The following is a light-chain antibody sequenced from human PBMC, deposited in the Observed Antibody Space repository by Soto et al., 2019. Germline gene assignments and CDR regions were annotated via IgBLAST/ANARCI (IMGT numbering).Light chain of an antibody. V-gene: IGKV3-11*01. J-gene: IGKJ4*01. CDR3: QQRSDWPLT. Sequence: EIVLTQSPTTLSLSPGERATLSGRASQSVSNDFAWYQQKPRQAPRLLIYDASTRAADIPARFSGSGSGTDFTLTISSLEPEDFAVYYCQQRSDWPLTFGGGTKVEIK. CDR1: QSVSND. CDR2: DAS.